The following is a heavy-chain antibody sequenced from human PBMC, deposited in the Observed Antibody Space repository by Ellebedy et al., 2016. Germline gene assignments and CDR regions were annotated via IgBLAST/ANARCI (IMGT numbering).Heavy chain of an antibody. CDR2: IYHSGST. V-gene: IGHV4-59*12. J-gene: IGHJ4*02. CDR1: GGSISGYY. CDR3: ASTRYTMVRGVTLYYFDY. Sequence: SETLSLXXTVSGGSISGYYWSWIRQPPGKGLEWIGEIYHSGSTNYNPSLKSRVTISVDKSKNQFSLKLSSVTAADTAVYYCASTRYTMVRGVTLYYFDYWGQGTLVTVSS. D-gene: IGHD3-10*01.